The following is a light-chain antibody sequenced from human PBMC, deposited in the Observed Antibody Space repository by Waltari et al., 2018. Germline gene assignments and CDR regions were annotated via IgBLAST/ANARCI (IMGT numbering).Light chain of an antibody. CDR2: AAF. Sequence: WSGHGFSRYLAWYQQKPGKAPNLLIYAAFTFQSGVPSRFSGIGSGTYFTLTISSLQPEDFATYYCQQFNTYPLTFGQGTRLEIK. CDR1: HGFSRY. V-gene: IGKV1-9*01. J-gene: IGKJ5*01. CDR3: QQFNTYPLT.